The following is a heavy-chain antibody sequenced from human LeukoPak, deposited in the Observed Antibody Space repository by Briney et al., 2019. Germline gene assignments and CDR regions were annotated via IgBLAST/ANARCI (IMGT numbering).Heavy chain of an antibody. CDR1: GYTFTSYD. V-gene: IGHV1-8*01. D-gene: IGHD6-13*01. CDR3: ARGRRLYSSSWSDNIYYLDY. CDR2: MNPNSGNT. Sequence: ASVKVSCKASGYTFTSYDINWGRQATGQGLEWMGWMNPNSGNTGYAQKFQGRVTMTRNTSIRTAYMELSSLRSEDTAVYYCARGRRLYSSSWSDNIYYLDYWGQGTLVTVSS. J-gene: IGHJ4*02.